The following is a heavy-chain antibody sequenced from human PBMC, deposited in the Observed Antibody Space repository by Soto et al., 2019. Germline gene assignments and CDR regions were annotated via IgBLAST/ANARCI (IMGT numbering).Heavy chain of an antibody. CDR2: IYWDDDK. V-gene: IGHV2-5*02. CDR1: GFSLSSDGVG. CDR3: AHAYGGTSWPNDAFDV. D-gene: IGHD2-2*01. Sequence: QITLKESGPTLVKPTQTLTLTCTVSGFSLSSDGVGVAWIRQPPGKALEWLALIYWDDDKRYSPSLKTRLTISKDTSKNQVVPTMTNMDPVDTATYYCAHAYGGTSWPNDAFDVWGQGTVVTVSS. J-gene: IGHJ3*01.